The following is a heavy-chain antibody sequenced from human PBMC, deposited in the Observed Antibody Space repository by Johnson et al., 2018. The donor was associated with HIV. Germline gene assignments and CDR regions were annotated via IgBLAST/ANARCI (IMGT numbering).Heavy chain of an antibody. D-gene: IGHD3-10*01. CDR3: ARLAVLWFRDTNAFDI. V-gene: IGHV3-20*04. CDR2: INWNGGST. Sequence: EQLVESGGGVVRPGGSLRLSCAASGFTFDDHGMSWVRQAPGKGLEWVSGINWNGGSTYYADSVKGRVTISRDNSKNTLYLQMNSLRAEDTAVYYCARLAVLWFRDTNAFDIWGQGTMVTVSS. CDR1: GFTFDDHG. J-gene: IGHJ3*02.